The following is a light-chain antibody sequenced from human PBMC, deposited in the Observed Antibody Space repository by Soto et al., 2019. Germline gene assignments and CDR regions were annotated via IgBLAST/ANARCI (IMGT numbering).Light chain of an antibody. CDR2: EVS. V-gene: IGLV2-14*03. CDR1: SSDVGAYDY. CDR3: SSYTSSSTRV. Sequence: QCVLTQPAYVSVAPGEAITISCTGTSSDVGAYDYVSWYQQHPDKAPKLMIYEVSNRPSGVSNRFSGSKSVNTATLTISGLQAEDEADYYCSSYTSSSTRVFGTGTKVTVL. J-gene: IGLJ1*01.